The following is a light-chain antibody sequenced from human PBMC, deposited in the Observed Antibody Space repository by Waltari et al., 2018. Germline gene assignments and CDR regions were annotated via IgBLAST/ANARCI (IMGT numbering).Light chain of an antibody. CDR2: WAS. Sequence: DIVMTQSPDSLAVSLGERATINCKSSQSVLYSSNNMNYFAWYQQKPGPPPKLLIYWASTRESGVPDRFSGSGSGTDFTLTISSLQAEDVAVYYCQQYYSTPYTFGQGTKLEIK. CDR3: QQYYSTPYT. CDR1: QSVLYSSNNMNY. V-gene: IGKV4-1*01. J-gene: IGKJ2*01.